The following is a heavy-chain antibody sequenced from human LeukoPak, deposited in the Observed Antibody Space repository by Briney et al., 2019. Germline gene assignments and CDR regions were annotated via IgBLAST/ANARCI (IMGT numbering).Heavy chain of an antibody. Sequence: SVKVSCKASGGTFISYAMSWVRQAPGQGLKWMGGIIPIFGTRNYAQKFQDRVTITADKSTSTAYMELSSLRSEDTAVYYCARVVGLTGYSSSWYSGYYYYMDVWGKGTTVTVSS. V-gene: IGHV1-69*06. CDR3: ARVVGLTGYSSSWYSGYYYYMDV. D-gene: IGHD6-13*01. CDR2: IIPIFGTR. CDR1: GGTFISYA. J-gene: IGHJ6*03.